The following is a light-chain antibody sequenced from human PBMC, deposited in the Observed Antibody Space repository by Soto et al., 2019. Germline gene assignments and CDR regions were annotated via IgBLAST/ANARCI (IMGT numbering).Light chain of an antibody. V-gene: IGKV1-5*01. CDR1: QSISTW. CDR3: QQYYSYPIT. CDR2: DAS. Sequence: DSQMTQSPSALSASLGDRVTITYRASQSISTWLYWYQQKPGKAPKLLIFDASSLESGVPSRLRGSGYGTALTLTFNSLQTDDFATYYCQQYYSYPITFGHGTRLEIK. J-gene: IGKJ5*01.